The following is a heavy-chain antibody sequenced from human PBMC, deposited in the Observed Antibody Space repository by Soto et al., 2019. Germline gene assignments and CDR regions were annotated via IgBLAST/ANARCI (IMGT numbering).Heavy chain of an antibody. CDR3: ARDSITIFGVVIAGDV. Sequence: PGGSLRLSCAASEFNCSIYSMNWIRQSPGKGLEWVSSISSSSSYIYYADSVKGRFTISRDNAKNSLYLQMNSLRAEDTAVYYCARDSITIFGVVIAGDVWGQGTTVTVSS. D-gene: IGHD3-3*01. CDR1: EFNCSIYS. CDR2: ISSSSSYI. J-gene: IGHJ6*02. V-gene: IGHV3-21*01.